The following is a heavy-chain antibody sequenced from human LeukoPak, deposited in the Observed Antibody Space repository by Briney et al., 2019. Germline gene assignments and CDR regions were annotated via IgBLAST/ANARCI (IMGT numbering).Heavy chain of an antibody. D-gene: IGHD3-22*01. CDR3: ARGKYDSSPFLQH. V-gene: IGHV3-11*01. CDR1: SSSSYY. CDR2: ISSSGSII. Sequence: SSSSYYWGWIRQAPGKGLEWVSYISSSGSIIYYADSVKGRFTISRDNAENSMYLQMNSLRAEDTAVYYCARGKYDSSPFLQHWGQGTLVTVSS. J-gene: IGHJ1*01.